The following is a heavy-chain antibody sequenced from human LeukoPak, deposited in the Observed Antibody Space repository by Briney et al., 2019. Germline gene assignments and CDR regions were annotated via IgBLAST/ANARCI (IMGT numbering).Heavy chain of an antibody. D-gene: IGHD6-13*01. Sequence: APVKVSCKASGYTFTGYYMHWVRQAPGQGLEWMGWINPNSGGTNYAQKFQGRVTMTRNTSISTAYMELSSLRSEDTAVYYCARGGSWVYDAFDIWGQGTMVTVSS. J-gene: IGHJ3*02. CDR2: INPNSGGT. CDR1: GYTFTGYY. CDR3: ARGGSWVYDAFDI. V-gene: IGHV1-2*02.